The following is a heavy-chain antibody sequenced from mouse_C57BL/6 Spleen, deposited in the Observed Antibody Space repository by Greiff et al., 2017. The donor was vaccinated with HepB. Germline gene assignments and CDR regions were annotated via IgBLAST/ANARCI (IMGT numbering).Heavy chain of an antibody. CDR1: GFTFSSYA. D-gene: IGHD2-2*01. J-gene: IGHJ2*01. CDR3: ARGTMVRDFDY. CDR2: ISDGGSYT. Sequence: EVQGVESGGGLVKPGGSLKLSCAASGFTFSSYAMSWVRQTPEKRLEWVATISDGGSYTYYPDNVKGRFTISRDNAKNNLYLQMSHLKSEDTAMYYCARGTMVRDFDYWGQGTTLTVSS. V-gene: IGHV5-4*01.